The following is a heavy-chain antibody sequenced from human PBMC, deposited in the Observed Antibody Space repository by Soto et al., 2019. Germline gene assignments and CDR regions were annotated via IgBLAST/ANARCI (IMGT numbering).Heavy chain of an antibody. Sequence: GGSLRLSCAASGFTFSSYSMNWVRQAPGKGLEWASYISSSSSTIYYADSVKGRFTISRDNAKNSLYLQMNSLRDEDTAVYYSARVRYSDFWSVYFGGDYYYGMDVWGQGTTVTVSS. J-gene: IGHJ6*02. CDR3: ARVRYSDFWSVYFGGDYYYGMDV. V-gene: IGHV3-48*02. D-gene: IGHD3-3*01. CDR1: GFTFSSYS. CDR2: ISSSSSTI.